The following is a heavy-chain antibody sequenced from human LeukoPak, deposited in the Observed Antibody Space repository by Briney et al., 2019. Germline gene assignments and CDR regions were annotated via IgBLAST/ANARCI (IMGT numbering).Heavy chain of an antibody. V-gene: IGHV3-11*01. J-gene: IGHJ4*02. Sequence: GGSLRLACADSGFTFSDYYMSWIRQAPGKGLEWVTYISGSGNAKNYADPVKGRFTISRDNAKNSVFLQMDSLRAEDTAVYYCARAGSSYWMGAKFDFWGQGILVTVSS. D-gene: IGHD2-15*01. CDR1: GFTFSDYY. CDR2: ISGSGNAK. CDR3: ARAGSSYWMGAKFDF.